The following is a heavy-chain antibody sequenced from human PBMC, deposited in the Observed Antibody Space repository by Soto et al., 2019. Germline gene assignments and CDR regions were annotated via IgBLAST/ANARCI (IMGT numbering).Heavy chain of an antibody. D-gene: IGHD5-12*01. J-gene: IGHJ6*02. CDR2: MSYDGSNK. Sequence: QVQLVESGGGVVQPGRSLRLSCAASGFTFSSYAMHWVRQAPGKGLEWVAVMSYDGSNKYYADSVKGRFTISRDNSKNTLYLQMNSLRAEDTAVYYCARDGYSGYDQPPYYYYGMDVWGQGTTVTVSS. CDR1: GFTFSSYA. V-gene: IGHV3-30-3*01. CDR3: ARDGYSGYDQPPYYYYGMDV.